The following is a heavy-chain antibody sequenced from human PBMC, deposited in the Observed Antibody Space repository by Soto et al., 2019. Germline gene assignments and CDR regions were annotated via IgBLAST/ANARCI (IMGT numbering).Heavy chain of an antibody. Sequence: GGSLRLSCAASGFTFSSYWMSWVRQAPGKGLEWVANIKQDGSEKYYVDSVKGRFTISRDNAKNSLYLQMNSLRVEDTAVYYCARGSDTWDYYYYCMDVWGKGTTVTVSS. CDR3: ARGSDTWDYYYYCMDV. V-gene: IGHV3-7*01. D-gene: IGHD5-18*01. CDR2: IKQDGSEK. J-gene: IGHJ6*03. CDR1: GFTFSSYW.